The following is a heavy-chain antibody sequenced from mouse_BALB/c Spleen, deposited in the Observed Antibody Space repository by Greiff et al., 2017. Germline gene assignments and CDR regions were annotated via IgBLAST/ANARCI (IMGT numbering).Heavy chain of an antibody. V-gene: IGHV3-2*02. Sequence: VQLKESGPGLVKPSQSLSLTCTVTGYSITSDYAWNWIRQFPGNKLEWMGYISYSGSTSYNPSLKSRISITRDTSKNQFFLQLNSVTTEDTATYYCAREGNGGFDDWGQGTTLTVSS. CDR3: AREGNGGFDD. J-gene: IGHJ2*01. CDR2: ISYSGST. CDR1: GYSITSDYA. D-gene: IGHD1-1*01.